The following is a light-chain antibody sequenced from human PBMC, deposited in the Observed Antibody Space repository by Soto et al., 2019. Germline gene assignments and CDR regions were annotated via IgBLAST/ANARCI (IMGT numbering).Light chain of an antibody. CDR1: QSISRSD. Sequence: EIVLTQSPGTVSLSPGESATLSCRASQSISRSDLAWYQHRPGQSPRLLIYATSSRATGIPDRFTGGGAGTGFTLTISRLEPEDSAVYYCQQYGSKPHTFGQGTKVDIK. CDR2: ATS. CDR3: QQYGSKPHT. J-gene: IGKJ2*01. V-gene: IGKV3-20*01.